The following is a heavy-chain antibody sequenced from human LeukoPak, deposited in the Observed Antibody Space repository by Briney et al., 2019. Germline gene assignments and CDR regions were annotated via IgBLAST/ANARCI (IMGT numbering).Heavy chain of an antibody. Sequence: LAGGPLRLSCAASGFTVSTNCMIRVRHPPRKRQEWVSVIYNTGSTYNADSVKGRFTISRHNSKNTVYLQMNNLRAEDTAKYYCARVDTTLSYKLDYWGQGTLVTVSS. CDR2: IYNTGST. D-gene: IGHD1-1*01. CDR3: ARVDTTLSYKLDY. V-gene: IGHV3-53*04. CDR1: GFTVSTNC. J-gene: IGHJ4*02.